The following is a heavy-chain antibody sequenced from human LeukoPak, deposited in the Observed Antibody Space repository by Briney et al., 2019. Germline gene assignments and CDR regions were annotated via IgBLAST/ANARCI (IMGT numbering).Heavy chain of an antibody. CDR1: GFTFSTYW. Sequence: PGGSLRLSCAASGFTFSTYWMNWFRQTPGKGLEWVAKIKADGGEKDHVASVKGRFTISRDNSKNTLYLQMNSLRAEDTAVYYCANIAPHLFFGPHTEAFTFDYWGQGTLVTVSS. J-gene: IGHJ4*02. V-gene: IGHV3-7*03. D-gene: IGHD3-3*01. CDR2: IKADGGEK. CDR3: ANIAPHLFFGPHTEAFTFDY.